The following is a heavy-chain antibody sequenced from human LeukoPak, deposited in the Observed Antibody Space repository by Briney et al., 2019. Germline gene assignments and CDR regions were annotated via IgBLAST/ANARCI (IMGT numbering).Heavy chain of an antibody. D-gene: IGHD3-22*01. CDR1: RFTLSIFG. CDR3: RAATRYLDYYYDY. Sequence: PGGSLRLSCAASRFTLSIFGMHWVRQAPGKGLEWIAVISSDGTNKYYADSVRGRFTISRDNSKDTLYLQMSSLRIEDTAIYYCRAATRYLDYYYDYWGQGTLVTVSS. J-gene: IGHJ4*02. CDR2: ISSDGTNK. V-gene: IGHV3-30*03.